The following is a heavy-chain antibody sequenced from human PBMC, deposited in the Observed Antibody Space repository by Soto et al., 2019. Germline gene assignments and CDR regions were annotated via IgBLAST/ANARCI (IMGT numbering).Heavy chain of an antibody. D-gene: IGHD3-22*01. CDR2: INYSGTNK. CDR3: ARGNGLTGGY. CDR1: GFIFSNYA. Sequence: PGGSLRLSCAASGFIFSNYAMSWVRQGPGKGLEWVSTINYSGTNKYYADSMEGRFTISRDNSKTTVYLHLNSLRADDTAVYYCARGNGLTGGYWGQGTLVTVSS. J-gene: IGHJ4*02. V-gene: IGHV3-23*01.